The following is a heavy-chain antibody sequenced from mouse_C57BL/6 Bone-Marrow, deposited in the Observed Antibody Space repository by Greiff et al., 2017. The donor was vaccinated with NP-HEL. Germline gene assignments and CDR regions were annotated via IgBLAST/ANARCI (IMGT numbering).Heavy chain of an antibody. Sequence: EVQLQQSGPELVKPGASVKISCKASGYTFTDYYMNWVKQSHGKSLEWIGDINPNNGGTSYNQKFKGKATLTVDKSSSTAYMELRSLTSEDSAVYYCARRTFYWDYWGQGTTLTVSS. D-gene: IGHD1-1*01. CDR1: GYTFTDYY. J-gene: IGHJ2*01. CDR2: INPNNGGT. V-gene: IGHV1-26*01. CDR3: ARRTFYWDY.